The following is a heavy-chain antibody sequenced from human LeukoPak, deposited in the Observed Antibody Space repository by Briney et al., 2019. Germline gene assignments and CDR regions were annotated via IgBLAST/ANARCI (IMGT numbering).Heavy chain of an antibody. CDR3: ARDGRPLHSNYADYFDY. D-gene: IGHD4-11*01. V-gene: IGHV3-7*01. CDR2: IKQDGSEK. J-gene: IGHJ4*02. Sequence: GGSLRLSCAASGFTFSSYWMTWVRQAPGKGLEWVANIKQDGSEKYYVNSVKGRFTISRDNAKNSLYLQMNSLRAEDTAIYYCARDGRPLHSNYADYFDYWGRGTLVTVSS. CDR1: GFTFSSYW.